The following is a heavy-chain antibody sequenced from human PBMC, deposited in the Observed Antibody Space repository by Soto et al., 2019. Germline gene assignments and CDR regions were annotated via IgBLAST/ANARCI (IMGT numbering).Heavy chain of an antibody. CDR1: GFTFSSYW. CDR3: ARGEKQQLVDPYYYYYGMDV. D-gene: IGHD6-13*01. J-gene: IGHJ6*02. CDR2: INSDGSST. V-gene: IGHV3-74*01. Sequence: GGSLRLSCAASGFTFSSYWMHWVRQAPGKGLVWVSRINSDGSSTSYADSVKGRFTISRDNAKNTLYLQMNSLRAEDTAVYYCARGEKQQLVDPYYYYYGMDVWGQGTTVTVSS.